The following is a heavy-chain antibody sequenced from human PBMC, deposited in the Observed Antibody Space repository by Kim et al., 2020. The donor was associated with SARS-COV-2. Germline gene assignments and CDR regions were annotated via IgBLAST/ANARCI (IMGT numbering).Heavy chain of an antibody. CDR3: ARAGGRIAVARTRYFDL. J-gene: IGHJ2*01. D-gene: IGHD6-19*01. Sequence: SETLSLTCAVYGGSFSGYYWSWIRQPPGKGLEWIGEINHSGSTNYNPSLKSRVTISVDTSKNQFSLKLSSVTAADTAVYYCARAGGRIAVARTRYFDLWGRGTLVTVSS. CDR2: INHSGST. V-gene: IGHV4-34*01. CDR1: GGSFSGYY.